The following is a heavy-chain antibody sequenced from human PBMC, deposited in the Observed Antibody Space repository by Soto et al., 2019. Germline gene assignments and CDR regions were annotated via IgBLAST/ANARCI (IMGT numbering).Heavy chain of an antibody. CDR1: GYTFTSYG. V-gene: IGHV1-8*01. CDR2: MNPNSGNT. D-gene: IGHD2-2*01. CDR3: ARATSEYQLLLGPSWFDP. Sequence: GASVKVSCKAPGYTFTSYGINWVRQATGQGLEWMGWMNPNSGNTGYAQKFQGRVTMTRNTSISTAYMELSSLRSEDTAVYYCARATSEYQLLLGPSWFDPWGQGTLVTVSS. J-gene: IGHJ5*02.